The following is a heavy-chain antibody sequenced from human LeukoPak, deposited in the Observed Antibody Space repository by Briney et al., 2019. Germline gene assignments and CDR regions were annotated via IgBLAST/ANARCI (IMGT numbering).Heavy chain of an antibody. V-gene: IGHV5-51*01. CDR3: AVPGRELRYYYGMDV. J-gene: IGHJ6*02. Sequence: PGESLKISCEGSGYSFTSYWIGWVRQMPGKGLEWMGIIYPGDSDTRYSPSFQGQVTISADKSISTAYLQWSSLKASDTAMYYCAVPGRELRYYYGMDVWGQGTTVTVSS. D-gene: IGHD1-26*01. CDR2: IYPGDSDT. CDR1: GYSFTSYW.